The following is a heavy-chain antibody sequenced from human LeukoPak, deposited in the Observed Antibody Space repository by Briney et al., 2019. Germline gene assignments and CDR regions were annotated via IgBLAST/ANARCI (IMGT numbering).Heavy chain of an antibody. D-gene: IGHD6-19*01. J-gene: IGHJ4*02. CDR3: ARDLLRTCSSGSATDY. V-gene: IGHV1-18*01. CDR1: GYTFTSYG. CDR2: ISAYNGNT. Sequence: ASVKVSCKASGYTFTSYGISWVRQAPGQGLEWMGWISAYNGNTNYAQKLQGRVTMTTDTSTSTAYMELRSLRSDDTAVYYCARDLLRTCSSGSATDYWGQGTLVTVSS.